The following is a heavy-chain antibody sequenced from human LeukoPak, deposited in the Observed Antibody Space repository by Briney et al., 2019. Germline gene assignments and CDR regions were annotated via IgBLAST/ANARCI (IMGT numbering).Heavy chain of an antibody. J-gene: IGHJ5*02. D-gene: IGHD3-22*01. CDR3: ARGVDYYDSSGLRFDP. Sequence: ASVKVSCKASGYTFISYYMHWVRQAPGQGLEWMGIINPSGGSTSYAQKFQGRVTMTRDMSTSTVYMELSSLRSEDTAVYYCARGVDYYDSSGLRFDPWGQGTLVTVSS. CDR2: INPSGGST. CDR1: GYTFISYY. V-gene: IGHV1-46*01.